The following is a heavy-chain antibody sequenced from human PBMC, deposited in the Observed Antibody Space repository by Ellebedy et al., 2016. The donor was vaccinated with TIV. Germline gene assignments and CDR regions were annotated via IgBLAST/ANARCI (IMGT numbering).Heavy chain of an antibody. CDR3: ATAVRDDWSLSL. J-gene: IGHJ4*02. Sequence: MPSETLSLTCGVSGASFSGSYWSYIRQTPGTGLEWIGEISLSGSPNYNPSLRARVTISLDTSKNHFSLNLTSVTAADTAVYYCATAVRDDWSLSLWGQGTQVTVSS. CDR2: ISLSGSP. V-gene: IGHV4-34*01. D-gene: IGHD3-9*01. CDR1: GASFSGSY.